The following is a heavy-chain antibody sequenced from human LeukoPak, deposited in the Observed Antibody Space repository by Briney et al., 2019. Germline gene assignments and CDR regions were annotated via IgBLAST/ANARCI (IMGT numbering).Heavy chain of an antibody. Sequence: SETLSFTCSVSGVSISSHYWAWIRQPAGKGLEWIGRIYNTGSANYNPSLKGRVSMSLDTSKNQFSLNLTSVTAADTAVYYCTRDVFFRAHNWFDPWGQGTLVTVSS. J-gene: IGHJ5*02. CDR2: IYNTGSA. V-gene: IGHV4-4*07. CDR1: GVSISSHY. CDR3: TRDVFFRAHNWFDP. D-gene: IGHD2/OR15-2a*01.